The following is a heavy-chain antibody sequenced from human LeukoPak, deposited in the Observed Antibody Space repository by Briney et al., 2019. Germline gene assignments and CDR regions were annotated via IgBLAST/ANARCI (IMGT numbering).Heavy chain of an antibody. CDR3: ARDPAAGYWYLDL. D-gene: IGHD6-13*01. V-gene: IGHV3-23*01. J-gene: IGHJ2*01. CDR1: GFTFSTYA. Sequence: PGGSLRLSCAASGFTFSTYAMTWVRQAPGKGLEWVSGISGSGVTTYYADSVKGRFTISRDNSKNTLYVQMNSLRDEDTAVYYRARDPAAGYWYLDLWGRGTLVTVSS. CDR2: ISGSGVTT.